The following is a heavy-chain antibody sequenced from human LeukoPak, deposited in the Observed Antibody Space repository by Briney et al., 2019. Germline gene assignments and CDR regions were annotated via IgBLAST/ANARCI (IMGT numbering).Heavy chain of an antibody. J-gene: IGHJ4*02. Sequence: PGGSLRLSCAASGFTFRSYAMSWVRQAPGKGLEWVSAISGSGGSTYYADSVKGRFTISRDNSKNTLYLQMNSLRAEDTAVYYCAKDGGELPATFDYWGQGTLVTVSS. CDR3: AKDGGELPATFDY. V-gene: IGHV3-23*01. CDR1: GFTFRSYA. CDR2: ISGSGGST. D-gene: IGHD1-26*01.